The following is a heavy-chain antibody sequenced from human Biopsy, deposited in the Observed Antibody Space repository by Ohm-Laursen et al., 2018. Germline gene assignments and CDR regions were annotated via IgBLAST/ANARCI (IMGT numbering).Heavy chain of an antibody. CDR1: GGPLNIYY. CDR3: ARGGFGLDGYNSP. V-gene: IGHV4-59*01. CDR2: IYYSGIA. D-gene: IGHD5-24*01. Sequence: PSETLSLTCTVSGGPLNIYYWSWIRQPPGKGLEWIGYIYYSGIAANYNPSLKGRVTISVDTSKHQFSLRLTSATAADTAVYYCARGGFGLDGYNSPWGRGTLVIVSS. J-gene: IGHJ5*02.